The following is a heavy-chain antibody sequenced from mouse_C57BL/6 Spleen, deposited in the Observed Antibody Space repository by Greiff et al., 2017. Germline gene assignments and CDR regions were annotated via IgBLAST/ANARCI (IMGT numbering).Heavy chain of an antibody. V-gene: IGHV1-63*01. D-gene: IGHD4-1*01. CDR1: GYTFTNYW. Sequence: VQLKESGAELVRPGTSVKMSCKASGYTFTNYWIGWAKQRPGHGLEWIGDIYPGGGYTNYNEKFKGKATLTADKSSSTAYMQFSSLTSEDSAIYYCARSGNWAWFAYWGQGTLVTVSA. CDR3: ARSGNWAWFAY. CDR2: IYPGGGYT. J-gene: IGHJ3*01.